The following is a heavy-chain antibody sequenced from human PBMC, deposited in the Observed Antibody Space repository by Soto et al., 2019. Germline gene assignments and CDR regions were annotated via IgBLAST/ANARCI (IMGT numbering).Heavy chain of an antibody. J-gene: IGHJ5*02. CDR3: ARDWGTGYNWLEP. Sequence: SETLSLTCAVSGCSISSGYDWAWIRQSPGKGLEWIGSSDHSGSTSYNAFLKSRVTISIDASKNQFSLNLTSVTAADTAVYYCARDWGTGYNWLEPWGQGNLVTVSS. D-gene: IGHD1-1*01. CDR2: SDHSGST. V-gene: IGHV4-38-2*02. CDR1: GCSISSGYD.